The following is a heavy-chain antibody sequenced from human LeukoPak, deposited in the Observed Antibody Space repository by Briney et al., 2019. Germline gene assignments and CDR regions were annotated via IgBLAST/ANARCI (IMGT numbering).Heavy chain of an antibody. Sequence: ASVKVSCKASGYTFTGYYMHWVRQAPRQGRERMGWINPNSGGTNYAQKFQGRVTTTRDTSISTAYMELSRLRSDDTAVYYCARGEDIVVVLWGQGTLVTVSS. V-gene: IGHV1-2*02. CDR1: GYTFTGYY. J-gene: IGHJ4*02. CDR3: ARGEDIVVVL. D-gene: IGHD2-15*01. CDR2: INPNSGGT.